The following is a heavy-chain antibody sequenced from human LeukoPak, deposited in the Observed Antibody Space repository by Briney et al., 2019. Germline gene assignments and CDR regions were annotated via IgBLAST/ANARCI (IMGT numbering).Heavy chain of an antibody. CDR3: AETGPTDF. V-gene: IGHV3-30*02. Sequence: SGGSLRLSCAASGFTFSSYGMHWVRQAPGKGLEWVAVIWYDGSNKYYADSVKGRFTISRDNSKNMLYLQMNSLRAEDTALYYCAETGPTDFWGQGTLVTVSS. J-gene: IGHJ4*02. D-gene: IGHD3-9*01. CDR1: GFTFSSYG. CDR2: IWYDGSNK.